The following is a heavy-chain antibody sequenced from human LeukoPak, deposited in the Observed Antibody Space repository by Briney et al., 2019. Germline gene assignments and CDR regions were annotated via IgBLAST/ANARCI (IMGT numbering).Heavy chain of an antibody. CDR1: GFTFSSYA. CDR2: ISYDGSNK. V-gene: IGHV3-30-3*01. Sequence: PGGSLRLSCAASGFTFSSYAMHWVRQAPGKGLEWVAVISYDGSNKYYADSVKGRFTISRDNSKNTLYLQMNSLRAEDTAVYYCAKDDLAAAGASFDYWGQGTLVTVSS. J-gene: IGHJ4*02. D-gene: IGHD6-13*01. CDR3: AKDDLAAAGASFDY.